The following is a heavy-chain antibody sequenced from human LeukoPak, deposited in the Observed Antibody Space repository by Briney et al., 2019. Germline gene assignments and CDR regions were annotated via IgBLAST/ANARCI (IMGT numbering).Heavy chain of an antibody. CDR2: IYTSGST. D-gene: IGHD2-2*03. J-gene: IGHJ5*02. Sequence: SETLSLTCTVSGGSISSGSYYWSWIRQPAGKGLEWIGRIYTSGSTNYNPSLKSRVTISVDTSKNQFSLKLSSVTAADTAVYYCAREGYGYCSSTSCYERVNWFDPWGQGTLVTVSS. V-gene: IGHV4-61*02. CDR1: GGSISSGSYY. CDR3: AREGYGYCSSTSCYERVNWFDP.